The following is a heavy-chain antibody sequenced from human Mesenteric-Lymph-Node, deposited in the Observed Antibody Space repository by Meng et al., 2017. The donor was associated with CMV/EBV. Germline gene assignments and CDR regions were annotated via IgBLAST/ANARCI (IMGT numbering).Heavy chain of an antibody. CDR2: INWVSGSI. D-gene: IGHD5-12*01. V-gene: IGHV3-9*01. Sequence: GGSLRLSCAASGFTFADYAMHWVRQAPGKGLEWVSSINWVSGSIGYADSVKGRFTISRDNAKNSLFLQMTNLRPEDTAFYYCAKDSLGYSGYDPNFDHWGQGTLVTVSS. J-gene: IGHJ5*02. CDR3: AKDSLGYSGYDPNFDH. CDR1: GFTFADYA.